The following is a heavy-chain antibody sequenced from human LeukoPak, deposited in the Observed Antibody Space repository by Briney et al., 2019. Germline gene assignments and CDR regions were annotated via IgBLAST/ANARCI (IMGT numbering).Heavy chain of an antibody. CDR1: GGTFSSYA. CDR2: IIPIFGTA. V-gene: IGHV1-69*13. CDR3: ARDSSGGSSWSD. J-gene: IGHJ4*02. D-gene: IGHD6-13*01. Sequence: GASVKVSCKASGGTFSSYAISWVRQAPGQGLEWMGGIIPIFGTANYAQKFQGRVTITADESTSTAYMELSSLRSEDTAVYYCARDSSGGSSWSDWGQGTLVTVSS.